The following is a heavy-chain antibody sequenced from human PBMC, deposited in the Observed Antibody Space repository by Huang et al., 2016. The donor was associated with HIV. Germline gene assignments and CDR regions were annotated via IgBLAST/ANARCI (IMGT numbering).Heavy chain of an antibody. D-gene: IGHD3-22*01. CDR1: GFSISSYW. Sequence: EVQLVESGGGLVQPGGSLRLSCAASGFSISSYWMHWVRQAPGKGRVWVSRINSDVVSTSYADSVKGRFTISRDNAKNTLYLQMNSLRAEDTAVYYCARDPRIQSWLNFFDYWGQGTLVSVSS. CDR2: INSDVVST. CDR3: ARDPRIQSWLNFFDY. V-gene: IGHV3-74*01. J-gene: IGHJ4*02.